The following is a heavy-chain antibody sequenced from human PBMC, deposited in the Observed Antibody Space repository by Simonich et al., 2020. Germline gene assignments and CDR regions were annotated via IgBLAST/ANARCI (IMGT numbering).Heavy chain of an antibody. CDR1: GFTFSNAW. Sequence: EVQLVESGGGLVKPGGSLRLSCAASGFTFSNAWMSWVRQAPGKGLEWVDRIKIETDGGTTDNAATVKGRFTISRDDSKNTLYLQMNSLKTEDTAVYYCTTDLRVRGYSYGYDYWGQGTLVTVSS. V-gene: IGHV3-15*01. J-gene: IGHJ4*02. CDR2: IKIETDGGTT. CDR3: TTDLRVRGYSYGYDY. D-gene: IGHD5-18*01.